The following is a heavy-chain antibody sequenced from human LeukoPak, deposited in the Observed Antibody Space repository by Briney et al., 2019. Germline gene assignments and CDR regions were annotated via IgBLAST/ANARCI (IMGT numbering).Heavy chain of an antibody. CDR1: GYTFTSYD. CDR2: MNPNSGAT. CDR3: ARGYYGSGSYVDY. J-gene: IGHJ4*02. V-gene: IGHV1-8*01. Sequence: ASVKVSCKASGYTFTSYDINWVRQATGQGLEWMGWMNPNSGATGYAQKFQGRVTMTRNTSISTAYRELSSLRSEDTAVYYCARGYYGSGSYVDYWGQGTLVTVSS. D-gene: IGHD3-10*01.